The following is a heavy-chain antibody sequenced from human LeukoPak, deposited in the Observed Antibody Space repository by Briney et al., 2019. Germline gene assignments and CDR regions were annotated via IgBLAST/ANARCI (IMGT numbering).Heavy chain of an antibody. CDR1: GFTFTSYV. V-gene: IGHV3-23*01. CDR2: ISGSGGST. Sequence: PGGSLRLSCAASGFTFTSYVMSWVRQAPGKGLEWVSAISGSGGSTYHADSVKGRFTISRDNSKNTLYLQMNSLRAEDTAVYYCAKMGVVAARPGTFDYWGQGTLVTVSS. J-gene: IGHJ4*02. CDR3: AKMGVVAARPGTFDY. D-gene: IGHD6-6*01.